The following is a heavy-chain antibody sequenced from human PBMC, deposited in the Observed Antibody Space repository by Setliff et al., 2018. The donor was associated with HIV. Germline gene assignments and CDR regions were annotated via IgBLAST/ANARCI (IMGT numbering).Heavy chain of an antibody. Sequence: SETLSLTCTVSGGSTNSGHYYWSWIRHYPGKGLEWIGYIYYTGSTYFNPSLKSRVTLSIDTSKNQFSLKLSSVTAADTAVYYCARDRYAGEIDYWGQGTLVTVSS. CDR3: ARDRYAGEIDY. D-gene: IGHD3-10*01. CDR2: IYYTGST. J-gene: IGHJ4*02. V-gene: IGHV4-31*03. CDR1: GGSTNSGHYY.